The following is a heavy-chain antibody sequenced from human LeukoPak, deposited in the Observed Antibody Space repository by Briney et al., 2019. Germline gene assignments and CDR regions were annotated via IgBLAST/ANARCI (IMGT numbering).Heavy chain of an antibody. Sequence: GGSLRLSCAAYGFTFSSYAMSWVRQAPGKGLEWVSALSGSGANTYYADSVKGRFTISRDNSKNTLYLQVNSLRAEDTAVYYCAKGVGCSGGTCYSGHGMDVWGQGTTVTVSS. CDR1: GFTFSSYA. CDR3: AKGVGCSGGTCYSGHGMDV. D-gene: IGHD2-15*01. V-gene: IGHV3-23*01. J-gene: IGHJ6*02. CDR2: LSGSGANT.